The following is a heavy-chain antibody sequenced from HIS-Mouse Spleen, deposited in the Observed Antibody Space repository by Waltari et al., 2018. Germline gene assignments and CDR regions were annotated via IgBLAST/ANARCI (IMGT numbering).Heavy chain of an antibody. D-gene: IGHD6-13*01. J-gene: IGHJ2*01. CDR1: GRSISSSSYY. CDR3: AREIPYSSSWYDWYFDL. CDR2: IYYSGST. V-gene: IGHV4-39*07. Sequence: QLQLQESGPGLVKPSETLSLTCTASGRSISSSSYYWGWIRQPPGKGLEWIGSIYYSGSTYYNPSLKSRVTISVDTSKNQFSLKLSSVTAADTAVYYCAREIPYSSSWYDWYFDLWGRGTLVTVSS.